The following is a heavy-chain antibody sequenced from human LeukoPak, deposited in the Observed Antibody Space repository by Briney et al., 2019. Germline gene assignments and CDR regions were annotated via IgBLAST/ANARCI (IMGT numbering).Heavy chain of an antibody. CDR3: ARSTSAFDSPFDL. D-gene: IGHD5-12*01. J-gene: IGHJ4*02. V-gene: IGHV3-11*06. CDR1: GFTFSDYY. CDR2: ISSSSGYT. Sequence: GGSLRLSCAASGFTFSDYYMNWIRQAPGKGLEWASYISSSSGYTKYADSVKGRFTISRDNAENSLYLQMSSLRAEDTAVYYCARSTSAFDSPFDLWGQGTLVTVSS.